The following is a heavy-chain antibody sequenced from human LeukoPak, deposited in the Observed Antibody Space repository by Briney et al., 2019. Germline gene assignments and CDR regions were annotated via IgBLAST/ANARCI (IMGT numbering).Heavy chain of an antibody. J-gene: IGHJ4*02. CDR1: GFTFSNYW. CDR2: IKQDGNAK. CDR3: ARVNPDYGDNHFDY. Sequence: GGSLRLSCAASGFTFSNYWMSWVRQAPGKGLEWVANIKQDGNAKYYVDSVEGRFTISRDNAKNSLYLQMNSLRAEDTAVYYCARVNPDYGDNHFDYWGQGTLVTVSS. V-gene: IGHV3-7*01. D-gene: IGHD4-17*01.